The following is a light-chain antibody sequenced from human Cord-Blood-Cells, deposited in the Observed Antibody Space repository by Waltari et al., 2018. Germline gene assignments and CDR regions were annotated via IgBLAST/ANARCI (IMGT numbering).Light chain of an antibody. Sequence: QSALTPPPPASGSPGQSVTISCPGTSSDVGGYNYVSWSQPHPGKAPKLMIYEVSKRPSGVPDRFSGSKSGNTASLTVSGLQAEDEADYYCSSYAGSNNLVFGGGTKLTVL. J-gene: IGLJ2*01. CDR2: EVS. V-gene: IGLV2-8*01. CDR3: SSYAGSNNLV. CDR1: SSDVGGYNY.